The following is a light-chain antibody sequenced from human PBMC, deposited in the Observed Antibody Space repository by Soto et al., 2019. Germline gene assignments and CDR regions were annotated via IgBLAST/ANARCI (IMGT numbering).Light chain of an antibody. CDR1: QSVSSN. V-gene: IGKV3-15*01. Sequence: EIVMTQSPATLSVSPGERATLSCRASQSVSSNLAWYQQKPGQAPRLLIYGASTRATDIPATFSGSGSGTEFTLTISSLQSEDFAVYYCQQYNNWPMYTFGQGTKLEIK. CDR2: GAS. CDR3: QQYNNWPMYT. J-gene: IGKJ2*01.